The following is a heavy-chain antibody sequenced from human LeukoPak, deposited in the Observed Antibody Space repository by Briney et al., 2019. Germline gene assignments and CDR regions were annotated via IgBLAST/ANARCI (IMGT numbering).Heavy chain of an antibody. CDR3: AKDILGSGSYAAWDY. Sequence: GGSLRLSCAASGFTFSSYAMSWVRQAPGKGLEWVSAISGSGGCTYYADSVKGRFTISRDNSKNTLYLQMNSLRAEDTAVYYCAKDILGSGSYAAWDYWGQGTLVTVSS. V-gene: IGHV3-23*01. J-gene: IGHJ4*02. CDR1: GFTFSSYA. CDR2: ISGSGGCT. D-gene: IGHD3-10*01.